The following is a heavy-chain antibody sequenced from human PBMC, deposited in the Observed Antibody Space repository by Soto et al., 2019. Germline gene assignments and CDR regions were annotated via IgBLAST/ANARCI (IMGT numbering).Heavy chain of an antibody. CDR3: ARLNWDGGY. Sequence: QMQLQESGPGLVKPSQTLSLTCTVSNGSISSGGYYWSWIRQHPGKGLEWIGYIYYSGSTFYNSSLTSRLTISVDTSKNQFSLKLRSVTAADTAVYYCARLNWDGGYWGQGTLVTVSS. V-gene: IGHV4-31*03. J-gene: IGHJ4*02. D-gene: IGHD1-20*01. CDR1: NGSISSGGYY. CDR2: IYYSGST.